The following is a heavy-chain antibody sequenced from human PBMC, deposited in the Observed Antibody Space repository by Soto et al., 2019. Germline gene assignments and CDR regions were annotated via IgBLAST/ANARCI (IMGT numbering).Heavy chain of an antibody. CDR3: ASERYYDYIWGSYRSPGDY. Sequence: EVQLVESGGGLVQPGGSLRLSCAASGFTFSSYWISWVRQAPGKGLELVANIKQDGSEKYYVDSVKGRFTISRDNAKNSMYLQMNSLRAEDTAVYYCASERYYDYIWGSYRSPGDYWGQGPLVTVSS. D-gene: IGHD3-16*02. CDR2: IKQDGSEK. J-gene: IGHJ4*02. CDR1: GFTFSSYW. V-gene: IGHV3-7*01.